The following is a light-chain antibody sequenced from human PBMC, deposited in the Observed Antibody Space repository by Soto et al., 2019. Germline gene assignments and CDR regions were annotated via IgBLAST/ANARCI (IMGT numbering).Light chain of an antibody. Sequence: SALTQPASVSGSPGQSITISCTGTSSVVGGYNYVSWYQQHPGKAPKLMIYEVTNRPSGVSNRFSGSKSGNTASLTISGLQAEDEADYYYSSYTSRSTLVFGTGTKLTVL. J-gene: IGLJ1*01. CDR2: EVT. V-gene: IGLV2-14*01. CDR1: SSVVGGYNY. CDR3: SSYTSRSTLV.